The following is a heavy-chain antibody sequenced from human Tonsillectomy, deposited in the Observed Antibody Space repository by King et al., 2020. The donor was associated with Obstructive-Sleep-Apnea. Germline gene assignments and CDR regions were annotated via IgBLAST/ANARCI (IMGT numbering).Heavy chain of an antibody. D-gene: IGHD5-12*01. Sequence: QLQESGPGLVKPSETLSLTCTVSGGSISNYYWSWIRQPPGKGLEWIGYMYYSGNTNFNPSLKSRVTISADTSKIQFSLSLSSVTAADTAVYYCARHRGVEDYGGYGDYFDYWGQGTQVTVSS. CDR2: MYYSGNT. CDR3: ARHRGVEDYGGYGDYFDY. J-gene: IGHJ4*02. V-gene: IGHV4-59*08. CDR1: GGSISNYY.